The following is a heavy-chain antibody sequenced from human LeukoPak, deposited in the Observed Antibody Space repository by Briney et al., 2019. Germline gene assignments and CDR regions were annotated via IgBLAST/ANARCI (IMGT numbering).Heavy chain of an antibody. CDR1: GGSFSGYY. Sequence: KSSETLSLTCAVYGGSFSGYYWSWIRQPPGKGLEWIGEINHSGSTSYNPSLKSRVTISVDTSKNQFSLKLSSVTAADTAVYYCARGCSSTSCHRDLDYWGQGTLVTVSS. V-gene: IGHV4-34*01. CDR3: ARGCSSTSCHRDLDY. D-gene: IGHD2-2*01. CDR2: INHSGST. J-gene: IGHJ4*02.